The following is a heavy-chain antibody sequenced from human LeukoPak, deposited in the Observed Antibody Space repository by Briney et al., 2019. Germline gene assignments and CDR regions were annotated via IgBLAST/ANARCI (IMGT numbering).Heavy chain of an antibody. CDR3: ARDRAILAMDYEFDY. D-gene: IGHD3-16*01. J-gene: IGHJ4*02. CDR2: INPKSGGT. V-gene: IGHV1-2*02. Sequence: ASVRVSCKTSEYTFSGYYMHWVRQAPGQGLEWMGWINPKSGGTNYAQKFQGRVTMTRDTSINTAYMDLSSLRSDDTAVYYCARDRAILAMDYEFDYWGQGTLVTVSS. CDR1: EYTFSGYY.